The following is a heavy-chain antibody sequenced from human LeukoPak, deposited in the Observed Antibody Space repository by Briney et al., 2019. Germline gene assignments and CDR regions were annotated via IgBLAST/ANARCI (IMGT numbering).Heavy chain of an antibody. D-gene: IGHD3-10*01. Sequence: PSETLSLTCTVSGGSISSSAYHWGWIRQPPGKGLEWIGSIHNSGSTYYNPSLKSRVTISVDTSKNQFSLKLSSVTAADTAVYYCARRTRGPNYYGSGSYYKFWGQGTLVTVSS. J-gene: IGHJ4*02. V-gene: IGHV4-39*07. CDR1: GGSISSSAYH. CDR3: ARRTRGPNYYGSGSYYKF. CDR2: IHNSGST.